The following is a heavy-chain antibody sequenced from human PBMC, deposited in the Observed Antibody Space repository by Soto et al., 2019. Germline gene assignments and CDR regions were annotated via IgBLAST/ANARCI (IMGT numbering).Heavy chain of an antibody. CDR1: VFSIMSYY. D-gene: IGHD2-2*01. J-gene: IGHJ4*02. Sequence: SETLSLTCTFSVFSIMSYYWSWILQPPVKGLEWIGYIYYSGSTNYNPSLKSRVTISVETSKNQFSLKLSSVTAADTAVYYCARVRYCSSTRCRGRSLEQWGQGTLVTVSS. CDR3: ARVRYCSSTRCRGRSLEQ. CDR2: IYYSGST. V-gene: IGHV4-59*01.